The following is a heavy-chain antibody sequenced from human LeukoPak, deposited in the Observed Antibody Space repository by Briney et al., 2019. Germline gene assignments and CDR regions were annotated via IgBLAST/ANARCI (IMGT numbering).Heavy chain of an antibody. CDR1: GYTFTSYY. Sequence: ASVKVSCKASGYTFTSYYMHWVRQAPGQGLEWMGIINPSGGSTSYAQKFQGRVTMTRDTSTSTVYMELSSLRSEDTAVYYCARDRGYYDSSGYPLLDYWGQGTLVTVSS. J-gene: IGHJ4*02. CDR2: INPSGGST. D-gene: IGHD3-22*01. V-gene: IGHV1-46*01. CDR3: ARDRGYYDSSGYPLLDY.